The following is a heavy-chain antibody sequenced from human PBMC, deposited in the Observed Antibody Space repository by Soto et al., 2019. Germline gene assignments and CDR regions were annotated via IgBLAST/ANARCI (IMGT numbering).Heavy chain of an antibody. Sequence: GGSLRLSCAASGFTFSDHYMDWVRQAPGKGLEWVAVISYDGSNKYYADSVKGRFTISRDNSKNTLYLQMNSLRAEDTAVYYCAKDFMISYSYGMDVWGQGTTVTVSS. D-gene: IGHD3-16*01. V-gene: IGHV3-30*18. J-gene: IGHJ6*02. CDR1: GFTFSDHY. CDR3: AKDFMISYSYGMDV. CDR2: ISYDGSNK.